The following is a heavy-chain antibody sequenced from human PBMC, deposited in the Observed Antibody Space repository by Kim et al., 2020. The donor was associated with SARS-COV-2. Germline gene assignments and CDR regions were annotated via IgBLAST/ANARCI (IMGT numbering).Heavy chain of an antibody. J-gene: IGHJ4*02. Sequence: GGSLRLSCAASGFTFSSYAMSWVRQAPGKGLEWVSGISGSVGSTYYADSVKGRFTISRDNSRSTLYLQMDSLRADDTAVYFCAKDLIRRSGHSHYFDYWGQGALVSVSA. CDR3: AKDLIRRSGHSHYFDY. D-gene: IGHD3-22*01. CDR2: ISGSVGST. CDR1: GFTFSSYA. V-gene: IGHV3-23*01.